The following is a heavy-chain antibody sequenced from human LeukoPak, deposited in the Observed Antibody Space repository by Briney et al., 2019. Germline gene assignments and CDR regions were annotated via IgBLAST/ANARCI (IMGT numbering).Heavy chain of an antibody. CDR3: AREERYCSSTSCHSPFDY. CDR2: IIPIFGTA. V-gene: IGHV1-69*05. D-gene: IGHD2-2*01. CDR1: GGTFSSYA. Sequence: SVKVSCKASGGTFSSYAISWVRQAPGQGLEWMGGIIPIFGTANYAQKFQGRVMITTDESTSTAYMELSSLRSEDTAVYYCAREERYCSSTSCHSPFDYWGQGTLVTVSS. J-gene: IGHJ4*02.